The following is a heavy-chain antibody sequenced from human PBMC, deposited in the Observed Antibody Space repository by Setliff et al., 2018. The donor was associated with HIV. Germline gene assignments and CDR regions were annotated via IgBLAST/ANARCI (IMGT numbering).Heavy chain of an antibody. D-gene: IGHD5-12*01. J-gene: IGHJ6*03. CDR3: ARLREMATINYYYNYMDV. V-gene: IGHV1-69*13. CDR2: IIPIFGTA. Sequence: SVKVSCKASGGTLSNYAISWVRQAPGQGLEWMGGIIPIFGTAKYAQKFQGRLTITADESTSTAYMELSSLRSEDTAVYYCARLREMATINYYYNYMDVWGKGTMVTVSS. CDR1: GGTLSNYA.